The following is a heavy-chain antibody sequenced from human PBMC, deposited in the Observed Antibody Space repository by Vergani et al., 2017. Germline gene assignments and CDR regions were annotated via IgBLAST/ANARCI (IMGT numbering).Heavy chain of an antibody. V-gene: IGHV3-7*01. Sequence: EVQLVESRGGLVQPGGSLRLSCAASGFTFSSYWMSWVRQAPGKGLEWVANIKQDGSETYYVDSVKGRFTISRDNAKNSLYLHMNSLRAEDTAVYYCARVGRGSSGWYWAYYYYMDVWGKGTTVTVYS. CDR3: ARVGRGSSGWYWAYYYYMDV. J-gene: IGHJ6*03. CDR2: IKQDGSET. CDR1: GFTFSSYW. D-gene: IGHD6-19*01.